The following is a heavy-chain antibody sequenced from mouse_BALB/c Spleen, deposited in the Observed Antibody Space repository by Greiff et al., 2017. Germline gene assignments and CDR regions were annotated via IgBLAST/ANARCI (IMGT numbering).Heavy chain of an antibody. CDR3: ATKLGRDWFAY. D-gene: IGHD4-1*01. CDR2: INPSTGYT. CDR1: GYTFTSYW. Sequence: QVQLKESGAELAKPGASVKMSCKASGYTFTSYWMHWVKQRPGQGLEWIGYINPSTGYTEYNQKFKDKATLTADKSSSTAYMQLSSLTSEDSAVYYCATKLGRDWFAYWGQGTLVTVSA. V-gene: IGHV1-7*01. J-gene: IGHJ3*01.